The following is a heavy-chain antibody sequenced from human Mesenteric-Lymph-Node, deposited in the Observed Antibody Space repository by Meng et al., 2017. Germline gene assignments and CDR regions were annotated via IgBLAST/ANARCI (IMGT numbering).Heavy chain of an antibody. CDR3: ARNGPYYYYGMDV. Sequence: GESLKISCAASGFTVSSNYMSWVRQAPGKGLEWVSVIYSGGSTYYADSVKGRFTISRDNSKNTLYPQMNSLRAEDTAVYYCARNGPYYYYGMDVWGQGTTVTVSS. CDR2: IYSGGST. D-gene: IGHD2-8*01. CDR1: GFTVSSNY. J-gene: IGHJ6*02. V-gene: IGHV3-53*01.